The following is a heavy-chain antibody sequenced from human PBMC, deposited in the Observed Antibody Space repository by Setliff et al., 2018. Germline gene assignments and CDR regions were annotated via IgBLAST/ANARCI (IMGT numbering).Heavy chain of an antibody. CDR1: GGSISSSSYY. V-gene: IGHV4-39*07. J-gene: IGHJ6*02. Sequence: SETLSLTCTVSGGSISSSSYYRGWIRQPPGKGLEWIGSIYYSGSTNYNPSLKSRVTISVDTSKNQFSLKLSSVTAADTAVYYCASIPSSGWYYYYGMDVWGQGTTVTVSS. D-gene: IGHD6-19*01. CDR2: IYYSGST. CDR3: ASIPSSGWYYYYGMDV.